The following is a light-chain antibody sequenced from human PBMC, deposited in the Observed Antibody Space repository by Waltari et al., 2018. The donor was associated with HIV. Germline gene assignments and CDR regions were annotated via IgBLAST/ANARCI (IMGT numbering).Light chain of an antibody. CDR3: AAWDDSLGGWV. J-gene: IGLJ3*02. CDR1: SSNIGSNY. V-gene: IGLV1-47*01. Sequence: QSVLTHPPSASGTPGQRVTISCSGSSSNIGSNYVYWYQQLPGTTPKLPIYRNKQRPSGVPGRVSGSKSGTAASLAISGLRSEDGADYYCAAWDDSLGGWVFGGGTKLTVL. CDR2: RNK.